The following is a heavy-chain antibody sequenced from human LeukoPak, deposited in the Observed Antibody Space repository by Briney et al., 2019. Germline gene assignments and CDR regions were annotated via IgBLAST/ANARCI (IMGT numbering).Heavy chain of an antibody. CDR1: GFTFSSYG. CDR2: ISYDGSNK. J-gene: IGHJ4*02. CDR3: VKGPTLLRYVYFDY. V-gene: IGHV3-30*18. Sequence: GGSLRLSCAASGFTFSSYGMHWVRQAPGKGLEWVAVISYDGSNKYYADSVKGRFTISRDNSKNTLYLQMNSLRAEDTAVYYCVKGPTLLRYVYFDYWGQGTLVTVSS. D-gene: IGHD2-15*01.